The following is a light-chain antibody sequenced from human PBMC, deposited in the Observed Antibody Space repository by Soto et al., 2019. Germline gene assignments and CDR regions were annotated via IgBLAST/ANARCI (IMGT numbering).Light chain of an antibody. Sequence: EKVMTQSPATLSVSPGERDTLSCRASENIYTNLAWYQQKPGQAPRLLFYGASTRATGLPARFSGTGSGTEFTLTINSLQAEDSAVYYCQQYYNWPRTFGQGTRLEI. J-gene: IGKJ5*01. V-gene: IGKV3-15*01. CDR3: QQYYNWPRT. CDR1: ENIYTN. CDR2: GAS.